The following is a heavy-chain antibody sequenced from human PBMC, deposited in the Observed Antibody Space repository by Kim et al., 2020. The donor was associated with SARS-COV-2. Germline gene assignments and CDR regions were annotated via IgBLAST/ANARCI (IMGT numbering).Heavy chain of an antibody. V-gene: IGHV3-53*01. J-gene: IGHJ4*02. CDR1: KFIVSSNY. Sequence: GGSLRLSCTASKFIVSSNYMTWVRQAPGKGLEWVSVIYSGGSTFYADSVKGRFTISRDNSKNTLYLQMNSLRAEDTAVYYCARTYYGSGRYSDYWGQGT. CDR3: ARTYYGSGRYSDY. D-gene: IGHD3-10*01. CDR2: IYSGGST.